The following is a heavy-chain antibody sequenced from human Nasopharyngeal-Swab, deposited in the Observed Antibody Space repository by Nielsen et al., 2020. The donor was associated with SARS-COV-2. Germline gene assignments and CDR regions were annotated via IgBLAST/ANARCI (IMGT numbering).Heavy chain of an antibody. D-gene: IGHD3/OR15-3a*01. CDR2: IFYSGNT. Sequence: SETLSLTCTVSGGSISSYYWGWIRQPPGMGLEWIGSIFYSGNTYYTPSLKSRVTISVDASKNQFSLKLTSVTAADTAVYYCARHVRQGLVLTDYWGQGTLVTVSS. J-gene: IGHJ4*02. CDR3: ARHVRQGLVLTDY. CDR1: GGSISSYY. V-gene: IGHV4-39*01.